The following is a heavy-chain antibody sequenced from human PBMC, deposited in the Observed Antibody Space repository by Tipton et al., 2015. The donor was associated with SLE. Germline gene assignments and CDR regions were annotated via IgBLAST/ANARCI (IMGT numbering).Heavy chain of an antibody. CDR2: INHSGST. J-gene: IGHJ4*02. Sequence: TLSLTCAVYGGSFSGYYWTWIRQTPGKGLEWIGEINHSGSTNYNPSLKSRVTISVDTSKNQFSLKLSSVTAADTAMYYCARHYGGGSLAYWGQGTLVTVSS. D-gene: IGHD3-16*01. CDR1: GGSFSGYY. V-gene: IGHV4-34*01. CDR3: ARHYGGGSLAY.